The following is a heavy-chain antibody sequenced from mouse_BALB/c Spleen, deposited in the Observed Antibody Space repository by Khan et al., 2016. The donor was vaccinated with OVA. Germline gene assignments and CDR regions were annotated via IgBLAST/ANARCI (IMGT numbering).Heavy chain of an antibody. D-gene: IGHD2-12*01. J-gene: IGHJ4*01. V-gene: IGHV9-4*02. Sequence: VQLQESGPELKKPGETVRISCKASGYTFTTAGIQWVQKMPGKGLKWIGWINTHSGVPKYAEDFKGRFAFSLEIYANTAYLQITNLNSADTATCVCAIGGSSYYRTDGGAIDYWGQGTSVTVSS. CDR2: INTHSGVP. CDR1: GYTFTTAG. CDR3: AIGGSSYYRTDGGAIDY.